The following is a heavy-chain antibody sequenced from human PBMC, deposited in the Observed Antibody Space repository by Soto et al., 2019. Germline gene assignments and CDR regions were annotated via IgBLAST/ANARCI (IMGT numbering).Heavy chain of an antibody. D-gene: IGHD2-15*01. V-gene: IGHV3-30-3*01. J-gene: IGHJ6*02. CDR1: GFTFRTYA. CDR3: ARGDREDIAVVIGVRPGEYGVDV. Sequence: GGSRRLSCAAAGFTFRTYAIRWVCQAPGKGLARGSAISHDGSNKFYRDYVKGRFTISRDNSKNTLYLQINSLRYEDTAVYYCARGDREDIAVVIGVRPGEYGVDVWGQGTTVTVSS. CDR2: ISHDGSNK.